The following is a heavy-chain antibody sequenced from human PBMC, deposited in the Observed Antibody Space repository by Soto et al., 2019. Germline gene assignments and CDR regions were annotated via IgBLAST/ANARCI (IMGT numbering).Heavy chain of an antibody. CDR1: GGSISSGGYY. CDR2: IYYSGST. CDR3: ARDKLYCSSTSCGNDAFDI. V-gene: IGHV4-31*03. Sequence: SETLSLTCTVSGGSISSGGYYWSWIRQHPGKGLEWIGYIYYSGSTYYNPSLKSRVTISVDTSKNQFSLKLSSVTAADTAVYYCARDKLYCSSTSCGNDAFDIWGQGTMVTVSS. D-gene: IGHD2-2*01. J-gene: IGHJ3*02.